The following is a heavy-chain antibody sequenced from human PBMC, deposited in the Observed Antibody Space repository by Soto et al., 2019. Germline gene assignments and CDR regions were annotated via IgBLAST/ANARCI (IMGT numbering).Heavy chain of an antibody. Sequence: QVQLVQSGAEVKKPGSSVKVSCKTSGGTFSNDIITWVRQAPGQGLEWMGRIIPLLGIANHAQNFKGRVTITADKSTGTAYMEVNSLRSEDTAVYYCARDSPIGSTFSGYDAIDYWGQGTLVTVSS. CDR3: ARDSPIGSTFSGYDAIDY. CDR2: IIPLLGIA. CDR1: GGTFSNDI. J-gene: IGHJ4*02. V-gene: IGHV1-69*08. D-gene: IGHD5-12*01.